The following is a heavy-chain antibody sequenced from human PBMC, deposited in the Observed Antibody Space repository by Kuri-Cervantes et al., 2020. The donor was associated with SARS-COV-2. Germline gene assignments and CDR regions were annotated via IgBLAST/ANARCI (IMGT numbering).Heavy chain of an antibody. Sequence: GGSLRLSCAASGFTFSDYYMNWVRQAPGKGLEWVSYISSSSSTIYYADSVKGRFTISRDNAKNSLYLQMNSLRDEDTAVYYCARDGGLSVVVIDFDYWGQGTLVTVSS. CDR1: GFTFSDYY. CDR3: ARDGGLSVVVIDFDY. V-gene: IGHV3-48*02. J-gene: IGHJ4*02. D-gene: IGHD3-22*01. CDR2: ISSSSSTI.